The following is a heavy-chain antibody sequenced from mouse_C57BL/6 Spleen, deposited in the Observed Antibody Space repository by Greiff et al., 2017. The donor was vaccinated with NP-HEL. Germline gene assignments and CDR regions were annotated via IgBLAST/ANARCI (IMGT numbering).Heavy chain of an antibody. V-gene: IGHV3-6*01. CDR1: GYSITSGYY. CDR3: ARDYYGSSSFFDY. Sequence: EVKLQESGPGLVKPSQSLSLTCSVTGYSITSGYYWNWIRQLPGNKLEWMGYISYDGSNNYNPSLKNRISITRDTSKNQFFLKLNSVTTEYTATYYCARDYYGSSSFFDYWGQGTTLTVSS. CDR2: ISYDGSN. J-gene: IGHJ2*01. D-gene: IGHD1-1*01.